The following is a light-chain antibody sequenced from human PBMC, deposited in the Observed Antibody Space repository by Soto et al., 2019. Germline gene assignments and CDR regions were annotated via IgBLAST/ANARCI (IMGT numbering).Light chain of an antibody. CDR3: QKRDNWPWT. CDR2: DAS. CDR1: QSISNW. J-gene: IGKJ1*01. V-gene: IGKV1-5*01. Sequence: DIQMTQSPSTLSPSVGDRVTITCRASQSISNWLAWYQQRPGKAPKLLIYDASSLESGVPSRFSGSGSGTEFTLAISSLQPDDFETYYCQKRDNWPWTFGQGTKVDIK.